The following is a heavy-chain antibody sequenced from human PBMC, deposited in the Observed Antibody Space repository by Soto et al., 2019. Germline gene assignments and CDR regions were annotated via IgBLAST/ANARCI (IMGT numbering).Heavy chain of an antibody. Sequence: QMQLQESGPGLVKPSETLSLACTVSGVSVPSDNWWSWVRQPPGKGLERIGEIFHSVKTNYNPSLKSRATISVGKSKSQFSLTLTSVTAADTAVYYFVKNGWYSADVWGQGTMVTVSS. CDR3: VKNGWYSADV. CDR2: IFHSVKT. V-gene: IGHV4-4*02. J-gene: IGHJ3*01. D-gene: IGHD6-19*01. CDR1: GVSVPSDNW.